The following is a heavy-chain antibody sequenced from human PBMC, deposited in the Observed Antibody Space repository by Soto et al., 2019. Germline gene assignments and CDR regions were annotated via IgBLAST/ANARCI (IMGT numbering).Heavy chain of an antibody. Sequence: GASVKVSCKASGGTFSSYAISWVRQAPGQGLEWMGGIIPIFGTANYAQKFQGRVTITADESTSTAYMELSSLRSEETAVYYCATTYCGGDCQIDYWGQGTLVTVS. V-gene: IGHV1-69*13. CDR2: IIPIFGTA. J-gene: IGHJ4*02. CDR3: ATTYCGGDCQIDY. CDR1: GGTFSSYA. D-gene: IGHD2-21*02.